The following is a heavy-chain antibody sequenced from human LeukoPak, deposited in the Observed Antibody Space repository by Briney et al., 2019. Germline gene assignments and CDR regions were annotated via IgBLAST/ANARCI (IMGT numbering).Heavy chain of an antibody. D-gene: IGHD3-3*01. J-gene: IGHJ5*02. CDR2: IRYDGSNK. CDR1: GFTFSSYG. Sequence: GGSLRLSCAASGFTFSSYGMHWVRQAPGKGLEWVAFIRYDGSNKYYADSVKGRFTISRDNSKNTLYLQMNSLRAEDTAVYYCAKDGRDDFWSGYFNWFDPWGQGTLVTVSS. CDR3: AKDGRDDFWSGYFNWFDP. V-gene: IGHV3-30*02.